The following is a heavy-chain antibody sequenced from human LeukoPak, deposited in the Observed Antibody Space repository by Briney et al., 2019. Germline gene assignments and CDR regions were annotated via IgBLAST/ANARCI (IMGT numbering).Heavy chain of an antibody. V-gene: IGHV4-59*08. CDR2: IYYSGST. CDR1: GGPISSYY. Sequence: SETLSLTCTVSGGPISSYYWSWIRQPPGKGLEWIGYIYYSGSTNYNPSLKSRVTISVDTSKNQFSLKLSSVTAADTAVYYCASHETGSFDYWGQGTLVTVSS. CDR3: ASHETGSFDY. J-gene: IGHJ4*02. D-gene: IGHD1-1*01.